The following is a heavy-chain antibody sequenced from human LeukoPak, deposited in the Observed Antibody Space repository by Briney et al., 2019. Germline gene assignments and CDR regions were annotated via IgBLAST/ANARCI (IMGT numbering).Heavy chain of an antibody. CDR1: GFTFSSYE. CDR3: ARDFGQWQLNGGYYFDY. J-gene: IGHJ4*02. V-gene: IGHV3-48*03. D-gene: IGHD1-26*01. Sequence: GGSLRLSCAASGFTFSSYEMNWVRQAPGKGLEWVSYISSSGSTIYYADSVKGRFTISRDNAKNSLYLQMNSLRAEDTAVYYCARDFGQWQLNGGYYFDYWGQGTLVTVSS. CDR2: ISSSGSTI.